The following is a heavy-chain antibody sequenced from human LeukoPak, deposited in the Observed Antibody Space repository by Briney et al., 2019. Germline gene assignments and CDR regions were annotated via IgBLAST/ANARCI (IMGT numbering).Heavy chain of an antibody. Sequence: PGGSLRLSCAASGFTFSDHYMDWVRQAPGKGLEWVSSISGSGGSTYFADSVKGRFTISRDNTKNTLYLQMNSLRAEDTAVYYCAKGALDSSGYYGDAFDMWGRGTMVTVSS. V-gene: IGHV3-23*01. CDR3: AKGALDSSGYYGDAFDM. CDR1: GFTFSDHY. CDR2: ISGSGGST. J-gene: IGHJ3*02. D-gene: IGHD3-22*01.